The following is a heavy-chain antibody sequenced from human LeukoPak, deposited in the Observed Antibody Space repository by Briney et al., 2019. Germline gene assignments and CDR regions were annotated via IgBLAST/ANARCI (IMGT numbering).Heavy chain of an antibody. CDR2: IIPILGIA. J-gene: IGHJ4*02. CDR3: ARAVSGSLYGDFDF. V-gene: IGHV1-69*04. D-gene: IGHD1-26*01. Sequence: SVKVSCKASGGTFSSYAISWVRQAPGQGLEWMGRIIPILGIANYAQKFQGRVTMTTDTSTTTSYMELRSLRSDDTAVYYCARAVSGSLYGDFDFWGQGTLVTVSA. CDR1: GGTFSSYA.